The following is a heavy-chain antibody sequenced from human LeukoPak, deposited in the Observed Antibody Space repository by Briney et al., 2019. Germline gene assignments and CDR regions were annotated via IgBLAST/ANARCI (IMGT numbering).Heavy chain of an antibody. CDR1: GGSISSYY. CDR2: IYYSGNT. V-gene: IGHV4-59*01. Sequence: ASETLSLTCTVSGGSISSYYWSWIRQSPGKGLEWIGYIYYSGNTNYNPSLQSRVTISVDTSKNQISLKLTSVTAADTAVYYCVREGQLANYNWFDPWGQGTLVTVSS. CDR3: VREGQLANYNWFDP. D-gene: IGHD6-6*01. J-gene: IGHJ5*02.